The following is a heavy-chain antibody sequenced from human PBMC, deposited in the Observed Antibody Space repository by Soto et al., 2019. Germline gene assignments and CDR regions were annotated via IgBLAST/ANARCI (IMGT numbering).Heavy chain of an antibody. J-gene: IGHJ6*02. V-gene: IGHV3-23*01. D-gene: IGHD2-2*01. CDR3: ARYVPGVRYYCMDV. CDR2: IGESGTPT. CDR1: GFTFSSYA. Sequence: EVQLLESGGGLVQPGGSLRLSCAASGFTFSSYAMKWVRQAPGKGLEWVSLIGESGTPTYYADSVKGRFTISRDNSGNTLFREMYSLRAEDTAVYYCARYVPGVRYYCMDVWGQGTTVTVSS.